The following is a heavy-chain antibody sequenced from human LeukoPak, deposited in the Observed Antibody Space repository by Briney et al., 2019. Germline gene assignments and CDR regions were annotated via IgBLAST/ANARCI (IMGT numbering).Heavy chain of an antibody. Sequence: GRSLRLSCAASGFTFSSFGMHWVRQAPGNGLQGVTVISNDGSNEYYADSVKGRFAISRDNSRKTLLLQMNRLRAEDTAIYYCAKEVKYYGMDVWGQGTTVTVSS. J-gene: IGHJ6*02. D-gene: IGHD4-4*01. CDR3: AKEVKYYGMDV. V-gene: IGHV3-30*18. CDR2: ISNDGSNE. CDR1: GFTFSSFG.